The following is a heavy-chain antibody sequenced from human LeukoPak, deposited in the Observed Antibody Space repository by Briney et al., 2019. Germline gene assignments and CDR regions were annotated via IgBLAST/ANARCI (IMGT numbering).Heavy chain of an antibody. D-gene: IGHD6-13*01. CDR2: MNPNSGNT. V-gene: IGHV1-8*01. CDR3: ARVGSSWKMGTYYYYMDV. CDR1: GYTFTSYD. J-gene: IGHJ6*03. Sequence: ASVKVSCKASGYTFTSYDINWVRQATGQGLEWMGWMNPNSGNTGYAQKFQGRVTMTRNTSISTAYMELSSLRSEDTAVYYCARVGSSWKMGTYYYYMDVWGKGTKVTVSS.